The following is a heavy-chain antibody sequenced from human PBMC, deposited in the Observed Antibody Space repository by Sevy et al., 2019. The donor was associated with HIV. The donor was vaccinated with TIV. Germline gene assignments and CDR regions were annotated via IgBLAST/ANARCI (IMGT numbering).Heavy chain of an antibody. CDR1: GYTFSSYS. D-gene: IGHD6-13*01. CDR3: ARDPAAAGTRWFDP. CDR2: ISAYNDNT. J-gene: IGHJ5*02. Sequence: ASVKVSCKASGYTFSSYSISWVRQAPGQGLEWMGWISAYNDNTNYAQMLQGRVTMTTDTSTSTAYMELRSLRSDDTAIYYCARDPAAAGTRWFDPWGQGTLVTVSS. V-gene: IGHV1-18*04.